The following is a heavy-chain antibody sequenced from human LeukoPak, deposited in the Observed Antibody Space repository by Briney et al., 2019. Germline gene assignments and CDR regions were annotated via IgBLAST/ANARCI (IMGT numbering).Heavy chain of an antibody. CDR1: GGSINSGGYS. CDR2: IYHSGST. CDR3: ARGERDFDY. V-gene: IGHV4-30-2*01. J-gene: IGHJ4*02. D-gene: IGHD1-26*01. Sequence: PSETLSLTCAVSGGSINSGGYSWSWIRQPPGKGLEWIGYIYHSGSTYYNPSLKSRVTISVDRSKNQFSLKLSSVTAADTAVYYCARGERDFDYWGQGTLVTVSS.